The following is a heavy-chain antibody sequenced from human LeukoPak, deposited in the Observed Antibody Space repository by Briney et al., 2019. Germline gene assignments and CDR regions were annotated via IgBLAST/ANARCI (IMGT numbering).Heavy chain of an antibody. V-gene: IGHV1-2*02. CDR1: GYPFTGYY. CDR3: ARLADCSSSSCRSFDY. D-gene: IGHD2-2*01. J-gene: IGHJ4*02. Sequence: ASVKVSCKASGYPFTGYYLHWVRQAPGQGLEWMGLINPNSGFTNYAQKFQGRVTMTRDTSISTAYMELSRLRSDDTAVYYCARLADCSSSSCRSFDYWGQGTLVTVSS. CDR2: INPNSGFT.